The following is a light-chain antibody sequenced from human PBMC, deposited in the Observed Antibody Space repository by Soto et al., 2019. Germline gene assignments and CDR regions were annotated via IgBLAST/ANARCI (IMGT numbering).Light chain of an antibody. V-gene: IGKV1-5*01. CDR2: DTF. CDR1: QYISSW. Sequence: DIQMTQSPSSLSASIGDRVTITCRASQYISSWLAWYQQKPGKAPKLLMFDTFSLESRVPSRFSGSRSGTEFTLTISSLQPDDSATYYCQQYDTYSTFGQGTKVDIK. J-gene: IGKJ1*01. CDR3: QQYDTYST.